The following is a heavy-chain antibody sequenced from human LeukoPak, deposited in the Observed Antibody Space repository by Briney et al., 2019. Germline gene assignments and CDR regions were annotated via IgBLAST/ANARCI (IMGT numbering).Heavy chain of an antibody. J-gene: IGHJ6*02. V-gene: IGHV1-46*01. CDR3: AKTVTTFYSYGMDV. D-gene: IGHD4-17*01. CDR2: INTSGGRT. CDR1: GYAFTSYY. Sequence: GASVKVSCKASGYAFTSYYMHWVRQAPGQGLEWMGIINTSGGRTTYAQNFQARVTMTRDTSTSTVYMELSSLRSEDTALYYCAKTVTTFYSYGMDVWGQGTTVTVSS.